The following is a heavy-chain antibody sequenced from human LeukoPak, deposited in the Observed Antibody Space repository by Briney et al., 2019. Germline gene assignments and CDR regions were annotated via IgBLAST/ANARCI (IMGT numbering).Heavy chain of an antibody. V-gene: IGHV3-30*02. D-gene: IGHD3-22*01. CDR1: GFTFRSYG. CDR3: AKGDSSGYYYAFDY. Sequence: PGGSLRLSCAASGFTFRSYGMHWVRQAPGKGLEWEAFIRYDGSNKYYADSVKGRFTISRDNSKNTLYLQMNSLRAEDTAVYYCAKGDSSGYYYAFDYWGQGTLVTVSS. CDR2: IRYDGSNK. J-gene: IGHJ4*02.